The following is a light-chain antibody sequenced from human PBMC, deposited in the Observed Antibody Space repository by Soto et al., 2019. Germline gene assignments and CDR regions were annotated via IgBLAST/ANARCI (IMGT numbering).Light chain of an antibody. J-gene: IGKJ1*01. CDR3: MQALQTPWT. CDR1: QSLLHSNGYYY. Sequence: DIVMTQSPLSLPVTPGEPASISCRSSQSLLHSNGYYYLDWYLQKPGQSPQLLICLSSNRASGVPDRFSGSGSGTDFTLNISRVEAEDVGVYYCMQALQTPWTFGQGTKVEIK. CDR2: LSS. V-gene: IGKV2-28*01.